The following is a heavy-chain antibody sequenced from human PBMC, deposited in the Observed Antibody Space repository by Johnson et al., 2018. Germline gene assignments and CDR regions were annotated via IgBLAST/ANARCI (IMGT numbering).Heavy chain of an antibody. D-gene: IGHD3-22*01. J-gene: IGHJ3*02. CDR3: AKHRAAYYYDSSGYYHDAFDI. V-gene: IGHV5-51*01. Sequence: VQLVESGAEVKKPGESLKISCKGSGYTFPTYWIGWVRQMPGKGLEWMGIIYPGDSDIRYSPFFQGQVTISAEKSISTVSLQWRSLKASDTAMYYCAKHRAAYYYDSSGYYHDAFDIWGQGTMVTVSS. CDR2: IYPGDSDI. CDR1: GYTFPTYW.